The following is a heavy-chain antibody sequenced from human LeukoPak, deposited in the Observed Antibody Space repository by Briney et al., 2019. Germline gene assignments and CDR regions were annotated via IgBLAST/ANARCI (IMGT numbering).Heavy chain of an antibody. D-gene: IGHD5/OR15-5a*01. CDR2: IYNSGSI. CDR3: ARGYSTFDY. CDR1: GGSISSYY. Sequence: SETLSLTCTVSGGSISSYYWSWIRQPPGKGLEWIGNIYNSGSINYNPSLKSRVTISADTSKNQFSLRLTSVTAADTAVYYCARGYSTFDYWGQGTRVTVSS. V-gene: IGHV4-59*01. J-gene: IGHJ4*02.